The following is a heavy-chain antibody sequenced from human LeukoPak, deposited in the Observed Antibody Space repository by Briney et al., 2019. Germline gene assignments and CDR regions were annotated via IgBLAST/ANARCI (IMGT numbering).Heavy chain of an antibody. D-gene: IGHD3-22*01. J-gene: IGHJ5*02. Sequence: ASVKVSCKASGGTFSSYAISWVRQAPGQGLEWMGGIIPIFGTANYAQKFQGRVTITTDESTNTAYMELSSLRSEDTAVYYCAREGLVWAVVITRGNWFDPWGQETLVTVSS. CDR1: GGTFSSYA. V-gene: IGHV1-69*05. CDR2: IIPIFGTA. CDR3: AREGLVWAVVITRGNWFDP.